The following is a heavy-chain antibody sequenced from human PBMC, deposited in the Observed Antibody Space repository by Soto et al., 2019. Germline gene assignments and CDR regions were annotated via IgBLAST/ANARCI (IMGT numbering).Heavy chain of an antibody. V-gene: IGHV3-21*01. Sequence: GGSLRLSCAASGFTFSSYSMNWVRQAPGKGLEWVSSISSSSSYIYYADSVKGRFTISRDNAKNSLYLQMNSLRAEDTAVYYCARGLGYCXSTSCYRNYYYYYGMDVWGQGTTVTVSS. J-gene: IGHJ6*01. CDR1: GFTFSSYS. CDR3: ARGLGYCXSTSCYRNYYYYYGMDV. D-gene: IGHD2-2*01. CDR2: ISSSSSYI.